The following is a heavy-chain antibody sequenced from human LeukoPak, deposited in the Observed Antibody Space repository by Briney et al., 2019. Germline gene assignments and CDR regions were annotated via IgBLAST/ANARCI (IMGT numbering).Heavy chain of an antibody. V-gene: IGHV4-30-4*08. Sequence: SSETLSLTCTISGDSITSGGYYWSWIRQPPGKGLEWIGYIYYSGSTYYNPSLKSRLSISVATSKTQFSLSLSSVTAADTAVYYCARENSSGWMFRRYFDFWGQGILVTVSS. J-gene: IGHJ4*02. CDR1: GDSITSGGYY. D-gene: IGHD6-19*01. CDR2: IYYSGST. CDR3: ARENSSGWMFRRYFDF.